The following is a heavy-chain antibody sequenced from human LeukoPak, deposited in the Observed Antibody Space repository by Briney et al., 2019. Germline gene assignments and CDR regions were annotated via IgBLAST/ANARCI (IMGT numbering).Heavy chain of an antibody. D-gene: IGHD4-11*01. CDR3: ARAAGDYSWYFDL. Sequence: PSETLSLTCAVYGGSFSGYYWSWIRQPPGKGLEWIGYIYYSGSTNYNPSLKSRVTISVDTSKNQFSLKLSSVTAADTAVYYCARAAGDYSWYFDLWGRGTLVTVSS. CDR1: GGSFSGYY. CDR2: IYYSGST. J-gene: IGHJ2*01. V-gene: IGHV4-59*01.